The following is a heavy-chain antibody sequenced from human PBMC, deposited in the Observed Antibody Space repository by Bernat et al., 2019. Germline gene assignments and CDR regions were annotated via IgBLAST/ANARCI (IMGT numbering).Heavy chain of an antibody. Sequence: QVQLVESGGGVVQPGRSLRLSCAASGFTFSSYGMHWVRQVPGKGLEWVAVIWHDGGKKYHADSVKGRFTISRDNSMNTLYLQMNSLRAEDTAVYYCARDMSSGHFYIDYWGQGILITVSS. CDR1: GFTFSSYG. V-gene: IGHV3-33*01. J-gene: IGHJ4*02. CDR3: ARDMSSGHFYIDY. D-gene: IGHD3-22*01. CDR2: IWHDGGKK.